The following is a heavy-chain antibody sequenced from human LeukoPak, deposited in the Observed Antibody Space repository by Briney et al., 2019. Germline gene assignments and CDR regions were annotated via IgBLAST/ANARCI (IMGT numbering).Heavy chain of an antibody. Sequence: DPGGSLRLSCAASGFTFSSYGMHWVRQAPGKGLEWVAVIWYDGSNKYYADSVKGRFTISRDNSKNTLYLQMNSLRAEDTAVYYCARTIAVAGTDKPIGYWGQGTLVTVSS. CDR3: ARTIAVAGTDKPIGY. J-gene: IGHJ4*02. D-gene: IGHD6-19*01. V-gene: IGHV3-33*01. CDR2: IWYDGSNK. CDR1: GFTFSSYG.